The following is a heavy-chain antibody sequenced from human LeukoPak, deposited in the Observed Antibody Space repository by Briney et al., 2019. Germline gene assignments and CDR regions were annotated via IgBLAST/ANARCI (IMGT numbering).Heavy chain of an antibody. CDR3: AKGSGTLVVVGVIDY. CDR2: ISWDGDSP. D-gene: IGHD2-21*01. CDR1: GFTFDNYV. J-gene: IGHJ4*02. V-gene: IGHV3-43*01. Sequence: GGSLRLSCAASGFTFDNYVMHWVRQVPGKALEWVSGISWDGDSPYYADSVKGRFTISRDNTKNSLYLQMNGLRTEDSALYYCAKGSGTLVVVGVIDYWGQGTLVTVSS.